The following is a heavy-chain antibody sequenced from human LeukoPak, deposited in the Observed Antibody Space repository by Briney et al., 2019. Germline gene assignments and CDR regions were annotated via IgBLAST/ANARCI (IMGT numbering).Heavy chain of an antibody. V-gene: IGHV4-34*01. CDR1: GGSFSGYY. J-gene: IGHJ4*02. Sequence: SETLSLTCAVYGGSFSGYYWSWIRQPPGKGLEGIGEINHSGSTNYNPSLKSRVTISVDTSKNQFSLKLSSVTAADTAVYYCARERVEYSSSSFDYWGQGTLVTVSS. CDR2: INHSGST. CDR3: ARERVEYSSSSFDY. D-gene: IGHD6-6*01.